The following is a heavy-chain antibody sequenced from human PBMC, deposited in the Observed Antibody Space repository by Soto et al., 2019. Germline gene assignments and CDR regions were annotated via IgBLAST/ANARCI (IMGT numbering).Heavy chain of an antibody. Sequence: QVTLKESGPVLVKPTETLTLTCTVSGFSLSNARMVVSWIRQPPGKAMEWLAHIFSNDENSYSTSLKSRLTISKDTSNTQVVLTMTNMDPVDTSTYYCARALRGYSSGYDTTRSVVAEYWVQGTPVTVSS. CDR2: IFSNDEN. D-gene: IGHD5-18*01. CDR1: GFSLSNARMV. V-gene: IGHV2-26*01. J-gene: IGHJ4*02. CDR3: ARALRGYSSGYDTTRSVVAEY.